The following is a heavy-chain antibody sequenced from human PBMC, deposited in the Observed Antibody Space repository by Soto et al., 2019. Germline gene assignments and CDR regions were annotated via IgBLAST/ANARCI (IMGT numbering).Heavy chain of an antibody. V-gene: IGHV3-73*01. CDR2: IRSKANSYAT. CDR3: TTRGDGYNADFDY. D-gene: IGHD5-12*01. Sequence: EVQVVVSGGGLVQPGGSLKLSCAASGVTFSGSAMHWVRQASGKGLEWVGRIRSKANSYATAYGPSVTGRFTMSRDDSKNTAYLPMNSLKTEDTAVYYCTTRGDGYNADFDYWGQGTLVTVS. J-gene: IGHJ4*02. CDR1: GVTFSGSA.